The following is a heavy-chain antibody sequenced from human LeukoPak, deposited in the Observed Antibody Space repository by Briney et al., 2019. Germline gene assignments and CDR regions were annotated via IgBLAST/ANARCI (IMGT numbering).Heavy chain of an antibody. CDR2: INPNSGDT. J-gene: IGHJ5*02. Sequence: ASVKVSCKASGYTFNSYYMHWVRQAPGQGLEWMGWINPNSGDTNYAQKFQGRVTMTRDTSISTVYMELNRLRSDDTAVYYCARGIRRSSGNYYGDNWFDPWGQGTLVTVSS. V-gene: IGHV1-2*02. D-gene: IGHD1-26*01. CDR3: ARGIRRSSGNYYGDNWFDP. CDR1: GYTFNSYY.